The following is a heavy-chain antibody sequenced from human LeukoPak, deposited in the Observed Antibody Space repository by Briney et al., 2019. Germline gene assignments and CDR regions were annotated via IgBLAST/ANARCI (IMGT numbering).Heavy chain of an antibody. V-gene: IGHV1-2*02. J-gene: IGHJ4*02. CDR3: ARDFMVRGVVPKLGIDY. D-gene: IGHD3-10*01. CDR1: GYTFTGYY. Sequence: ASVKVSCKASGYTFTGYYMHWVRQAPGQGLEWMGWINPNSGGTNYAQKFQGRVTMTRDTSISTAYMELSRLRSDDTAVYYCARDFMVRGVVPKLGIDYWGQGTLVTVSS. CDR2: INPNSGGT.